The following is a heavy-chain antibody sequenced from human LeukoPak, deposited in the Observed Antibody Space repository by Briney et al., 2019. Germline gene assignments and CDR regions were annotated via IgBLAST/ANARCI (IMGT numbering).Heavy chain of an antibody. CDR3: SQEDYYGSGSYLGG. CDR1: GFTFSSYG. Sequence: GGSLRLSCAAFGFTFSSYGMHWVRQAPGKGLEWVAVVSYDGSNKFYTDSMKGRFTISRDNSKNTLYLQMNSLRTEDTAIYYCSQEDYYGSGSYLGGWGQGTLVTVSS. CDR2: VSYDGSNK. J-gene: IGHJ4*02. D-gene: IGHD3-10*01. V-gene: IGHV3-30*18.